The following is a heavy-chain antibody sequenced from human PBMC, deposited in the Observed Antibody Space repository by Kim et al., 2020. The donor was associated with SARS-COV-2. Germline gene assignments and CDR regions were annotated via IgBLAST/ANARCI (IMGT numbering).Heavy chain of an antibody. V-gene: IGHV1-69*13. CDR2: IIPIFGTA. Sequence: SVKVSCKASGGTFSSYAISWVRQAPGQGLEWMGGIIPIFGTANYAQKFQGRVTITAYESTSTAYMELSSLRSGDTAVYYFASTFCGGDCSLFWVDPWGQ. J-gene: IGHJ5*02. CDR1: GGTFSSYA. CDR3: ASTFCGGDCSLFWVDP. D-gene: IGHD2-21*02.